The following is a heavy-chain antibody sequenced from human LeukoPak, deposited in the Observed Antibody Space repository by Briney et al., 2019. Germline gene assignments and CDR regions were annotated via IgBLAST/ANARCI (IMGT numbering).Heavy chain of an antibody. CDR2: FDPEDGET. CDR3: AMSRSWYYFDY. CDR1: GYTFTELS. Sequence: GASVKVSCKVFGYTFTELSIHWLRQAPGKRLEWMGSFDPEDGETTYAQKVQGRVTMPEDTSTDTGYLELTNLRSEDTATYYCAMSRSWYYFDYWGQGTLVTVSS. J-gene: IGHJ4*02. D-gene: IGHD3-10*01. V-gene: IGHV1-24*01.